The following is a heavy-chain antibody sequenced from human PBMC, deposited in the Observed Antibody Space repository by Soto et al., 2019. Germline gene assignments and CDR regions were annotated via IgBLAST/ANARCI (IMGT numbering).Heavy chain of an antibody. V-gene: IGHV3-72*01. D-gene: IGHD3-10*01. CDR1: GFTFSDNY. Sequence: PGGSLRLSCAASGFTFSDNYMDWVRQAPGQGLEWVARSRNKVNSYTTEYAASVKDRFTISRDGSKNSLYLQMNSLKIEDTALYYCVKTSHYGSGTWNFDVWGLGTLVTVSS. CDR3: VKTSHYGSGTWNFDV. J-gene: IGHJ4*02. CDR2: SRNKVNSYTT.